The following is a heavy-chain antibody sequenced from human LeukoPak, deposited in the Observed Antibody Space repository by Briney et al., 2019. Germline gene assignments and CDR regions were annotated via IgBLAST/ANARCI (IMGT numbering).Heavy chain of an antibody. Sequence: ASVTVSFTASGYTFTGYYMHWVRQAPGQGLEWMGWINPNSGGTNYAQKFQGWVTMTRDTSISTAYMELSRLRSDDTAVYYCAREGGLASIAARPESSESIGMDVWGQGTTVTVSS. V-gene: IGHV1-2*04. D-gene: IGHD6-6*01. CDR2: INPNSGGT. CDR3: AREGGLASIAARPESSESIGMDV. CDR1: GYTFTGYY. J-gene: IGHJ6*02.